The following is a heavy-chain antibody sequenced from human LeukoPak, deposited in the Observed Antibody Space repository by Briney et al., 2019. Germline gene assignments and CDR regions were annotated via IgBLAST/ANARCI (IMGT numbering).Heavy chain of an antibody. CDR3: TGNYYGSGSYADFDC. CDR1: GFTFSSYS. J-gene: IGHJ4*02. Sequence: GGSLRLSCAASGFTFSSYSMHWVRQASGQGLEWVGRIRSTANGYATAYAVPVEGRFTISRDDSKNTAYLQMDSLKTEDTAVYYCTGNYYGSGSYADFDCWGQGTLVTVSS. CDR2: IRSTANGYAT. V-gene: IGHV3-73*01. D-gene: IGHD3-10*01.